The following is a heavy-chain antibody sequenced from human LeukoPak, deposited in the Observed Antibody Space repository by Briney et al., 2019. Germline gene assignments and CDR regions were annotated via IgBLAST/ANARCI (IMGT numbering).Heavy chain of an antibody. J-gene: IGHJ3*01. D-gene: IGHD4-17*01. Sequence: PGGSLRLSCAASGFTFDDYGMSWVRQAPGKGLEWVSGINWNGGSTGYADSVKGRFTISRDNAKNSLYLQMSSLRVEDTAVYYCGRDPNGDYIGAFDFWGQGTVVTVSS. CDR1: GFTFDDYG. CDR3: GRDPNGDYIGAFDF. V-gene: IGHV3-20*04. CDR2: INWNGGST.